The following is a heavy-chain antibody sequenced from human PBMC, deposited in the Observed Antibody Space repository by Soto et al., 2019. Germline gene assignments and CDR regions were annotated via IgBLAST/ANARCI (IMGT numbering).Heavy chain of an antibody. D-gene: IGHD3-9*01. J-gene: IGHJ5*02. Sequence: PGGSLRLSCPASGFTFSSYAMSWVRQAPGKGLEWVSAISGSGGSTYYADSVKGRFTISRDNSKNTLYLQMNSLRAEDTAVYYCAKQSGEYYDILTGPDTVWFDPWGQGTLVTVSS. CDR2: ISGSGGST. V-gene: IGHV3-23*01. CDR3: AKQSGEYYDILTGPDTVWFDP. CDR1: GFTFSSYA.